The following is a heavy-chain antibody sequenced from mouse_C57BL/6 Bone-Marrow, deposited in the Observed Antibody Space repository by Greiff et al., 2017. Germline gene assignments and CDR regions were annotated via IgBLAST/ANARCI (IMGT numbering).Heavy chain of an antibody. D-gene: IGHD1-1*01. CDR1: GFSLTSYG. Sequence: VQLQQSGPGLVQPSPCLSMTCKASGFSLTSYGVHWVRQSPGQGLEWLGVIWSGGSTDYYAAFISRLSICKDNSTCRAVFHMHSRQAAESAVYYCARRGYEFIDTVVVPYAMDYWGQGTSVTVSS. CDR2: IWSGGST. V-gene: IGHV2-2*01. J-gene: IGHJ4*01. CDR3: ARRGYEFIDTVVVPYAMDY.